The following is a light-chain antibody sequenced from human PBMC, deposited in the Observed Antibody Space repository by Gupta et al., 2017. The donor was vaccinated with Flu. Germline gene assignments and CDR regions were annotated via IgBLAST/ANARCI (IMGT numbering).Light chain of an antibody. CDR2: RNN. Sequence: QSVLTQPPSASGTPGQRVTISCSGGSSNIGFNYVYWYQQLPGAAPKLLIYRNNQRPSGVPDRFSGSKSGTSTSLAISGLRAEDEADYYCSAWDDSRSTWVFGGGTKVTVL. J-gene: IGLJ3*02. V-gene: IGLV1-47*01. CDR1: SSNIGFNY. CDR3: SAWDDSRSTWV.